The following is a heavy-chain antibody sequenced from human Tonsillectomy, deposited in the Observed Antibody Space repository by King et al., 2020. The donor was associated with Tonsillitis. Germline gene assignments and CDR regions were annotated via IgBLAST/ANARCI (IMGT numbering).Heavy chain of an antibody. J-gene: IGHJ5*02. CDR3: ARGTPYSDSSGYYPTLDNWFDP. V-gene: IGHV4-34*01. D-gene: IGHD3-22*01. CDR2: INHSGST. CDR1: GGSFSGYY. Sequence: VQLQQWGAGLLKPSETLSLTCAVYGGSFSGYYWSLIRQPPGKGLDWIGEINHSGSTNYNPSLKSRVTISVDTSKNQFSLKLSSVTPADTAVYYCARGTPYSDSSGYYPTLDNWFDPWGQGTLVTVSS.